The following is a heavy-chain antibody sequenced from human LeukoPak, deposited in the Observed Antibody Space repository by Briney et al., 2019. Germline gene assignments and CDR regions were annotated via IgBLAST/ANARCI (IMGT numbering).Heavy chain of an antibody. J-gene: IGHJ4*02. V-gene: IGHV4-59*01. Sequence: PSETLSLTCTVSGGSISDYSWSWIRQPPGKGLEWIGNIYYSGSANHNPSLKSRVTISRDTSKNQFSLKLTSVTTADTTVYYCARAGGVKTAALDLDYWGQGTLVTVSS. CDR2: IYYSGSA. CDR3: ARAGGVKTAALDLDY. CDR1: GGSISDYS. D-gene: IGHD6-25*01.